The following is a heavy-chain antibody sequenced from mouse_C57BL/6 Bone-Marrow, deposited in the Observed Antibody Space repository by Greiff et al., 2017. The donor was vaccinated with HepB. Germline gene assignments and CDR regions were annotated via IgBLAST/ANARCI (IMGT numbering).Heavy chain of an antibody. Sequence: VKLKESGPGLVQPSQSLSITCTVSGFSLTSYGVHWVRQSPGKGLEWLGVIWSGGSTDYNAAFISRLSISKDNSKSQVFFKMNSLQADDTAIYYCARKGERYGNYNWYFDVWGTGTTVTVSS. J-gene: IGHJ1*03. D-gene: IGHD2-1*01. CDR3: ARKGERYGNYNWYFDV. V-gene: IGHV2-2*01. CDR2: IWSGGST. CDR1: GFSLTSYG.